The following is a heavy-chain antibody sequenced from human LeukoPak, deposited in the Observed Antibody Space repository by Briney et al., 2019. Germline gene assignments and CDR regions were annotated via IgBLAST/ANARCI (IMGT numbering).Heavy chain of an antibody. D-gene: IGHD1-26*01. J-gene: IGHJ4*02. V-gene: IGHV1-18*01. Sequence: ASVKVSCKASGYTFTSYGISWVRQAPGQGLEWMGWISAYNGNTNYAQKFQGRVTMTRDTSTSTVYMELSSLRSEDTAVYYCARGRVPREEFDYWGQGTLVTVSS. CDR1: GYTFTSYG. CDR2: ISAYNGNT. CDR3: ARGRVPREEFDY.